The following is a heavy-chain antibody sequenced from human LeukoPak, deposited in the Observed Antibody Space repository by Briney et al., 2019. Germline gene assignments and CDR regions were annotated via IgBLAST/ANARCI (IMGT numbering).Heavy chain of an antibody. D-gene: IGHD1-7*01. CDR1: GFTFTTYS. Sequence: GGSLRLSCAASGFTFTTYSMAWVRQAPGKGLEWVSTVNPGGTLTYYTDSVKGRFTISRDNSRNTVFLQVNSLRVEDTAIYYCAKDRAGTPWADWGQGTLVTVSS. CDR3: AKDRAGTPWAD. V-gene: IGHV3-23*03. CDR2: VNPGGTLT. J-gene: IGHJ4*02.